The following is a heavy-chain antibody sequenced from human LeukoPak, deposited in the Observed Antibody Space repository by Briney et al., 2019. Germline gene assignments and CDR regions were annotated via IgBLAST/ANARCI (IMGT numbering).Heavy chain of an antibody. CDR2: INPNSGGT. CDR3: ARSGVWLRLMDV. V-gene: IGHV1-2*02. D-gene: IGHD5-12*01. CDR1: GYTFTGYY. Sequence: ASVKVSCKASGYTFTGYYMHWVRQAPGQGLEWMGWINPNSGGTNYAQKFQGRVTVTRDTSISTAYMELSRLRSDDTAVYYCARSGVWLRLMDVWGKGTTVTVSS. J-gene: IGHJ6*04.